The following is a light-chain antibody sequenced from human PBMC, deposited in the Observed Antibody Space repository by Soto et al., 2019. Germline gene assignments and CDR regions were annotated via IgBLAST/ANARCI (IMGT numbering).Light chain of an antibody. J-gene: IGLJ1*01. CDR1: SSNIGADYD. V-gene: IGLV1-40*01. Sequence: QSVLTQPPSVSGAPGQRLTISCTGSSSNIGADYDVHWYQQLPGTAPKLLIYANSNRPSGVPDRFSGSKSGNTASLTVSGLQAEDEADYYCSSYAGTYNLYFFGTGTKLTVL. CDR2: ANS. CDR3: SSYAGTYNLYF.